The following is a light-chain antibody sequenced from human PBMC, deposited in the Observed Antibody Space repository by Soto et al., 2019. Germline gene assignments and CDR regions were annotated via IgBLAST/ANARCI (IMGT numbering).Light chain of an antibody. Sequence: DIQMTQSPSSLSASVGYRVTITCRASQSINTYLNWYQQKSGKPPKLLIYVASTLHSGVPSRFSGSGFGTDFTLTISSLQPEDFATYYCQQSYRTPRTFGQGTKVEIK. CDR3: QQSYRTPRT. CDR2: VAS. J-gene: IGKJ1*01. CDR1: QSINTY. V-gene: IGKV1-39*01.